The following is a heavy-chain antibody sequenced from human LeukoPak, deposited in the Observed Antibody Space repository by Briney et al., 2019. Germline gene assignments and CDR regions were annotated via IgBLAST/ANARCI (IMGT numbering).Heavy chain of an antibody. V-gene: IGHV1-8*03. J-gene: IGHJ4*02. CDR3: ARGRSTGYPYYFEY. CDR2: MNPNSGST. D-gene: IGHD5-12*01. Sequence: ASVKVSFTASVYTFTSYDINWVRQATGQGLEWMGWMNPNSGSTGYAQKFQGRVTITRNTSISTAYMELSGLRSEDTAVYYCARGRSTGYPYYFEYWGQGTLVTVSS. CDR1: VYTFTSYD.